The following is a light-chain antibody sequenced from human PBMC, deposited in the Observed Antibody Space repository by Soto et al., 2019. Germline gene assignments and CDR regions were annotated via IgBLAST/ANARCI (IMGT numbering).Light chain of an antibody. CDR2: GAS. CDR3: QHYGTSPFT. J-gene: IGKJ3*01. Sequence: EIVLTQSPGTLSLSPGERATLSCRASQSIASSYLGWYQQKPGQAPRLLIYGASSRATGIPDRFSGSGSGTDFTLSISRLEPEDFAVYYCQHYGTSPFTFGPGTPVDIK. CDR1: QSIASSY. V-gene: IGKV3-20*01.